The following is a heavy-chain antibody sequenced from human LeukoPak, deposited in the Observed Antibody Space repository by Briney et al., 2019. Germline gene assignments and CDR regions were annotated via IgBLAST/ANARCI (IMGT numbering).Heavy chain of an antibody. Sequence: PGGSLRLSCAASGFTFSSYAMHWVRQAPGKGLEWVAVISYDGSNKYYADSVKGRFTISRDNSKNTLYLQMNSLRAEDTAVYYCAKDYDILTGYYTQYYFDYWGQGTLVTVSS. CDR1: GFTFSSYA. J-gene: IGHJ4*02. CDR2: ISYDGSNK. D-gene: IGHD3-9*01. CDR3: AKDYDILTGYYTQYYFDY. V-gene: IGHV3-30*01.